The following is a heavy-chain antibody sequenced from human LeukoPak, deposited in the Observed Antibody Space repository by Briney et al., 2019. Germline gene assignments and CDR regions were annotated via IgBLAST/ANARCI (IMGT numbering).Heavy chain of an antibody. J-gene: IGHJ4*02. CDR3: ARYERDFDY. CDR1: GYTFTTYV. Sequence: ASVKVSCKASGYTFTTYVIHWVRQAPGQRPEWTGWINAGNGNTKYSEKFQGRISFSRDTSATTVHMDLRSLRSEDTAVYYCARYERDFDYWGQGTLVTVSS. D-gene: IGHD1-1*01. CDR2: INAGNGNT. V-gene: IGHV1-3*01.